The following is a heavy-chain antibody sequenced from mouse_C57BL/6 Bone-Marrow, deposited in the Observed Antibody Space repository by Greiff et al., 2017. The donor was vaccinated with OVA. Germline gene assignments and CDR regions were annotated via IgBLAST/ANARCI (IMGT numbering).Heavy chain of an antibody. Sequence: QVQLQLPGPGLVAPSQSLSITCTVSGFSLTSYAISWVRLPPGKGLEWLGVVWTGGGTNYNSALKSRLSISKDNSKSQVFVKMNSLQTDETARYYCARNDDGIDYWGKGTTLTVSS. V-gene: IGHV2-9-1*01. CDR2: VWTGGGT. J-gene: IGHJ2*01. CDR3: ARNDDGIDY. D-gene: IGHD2-3*01. CDR1: GFSLTSYA.